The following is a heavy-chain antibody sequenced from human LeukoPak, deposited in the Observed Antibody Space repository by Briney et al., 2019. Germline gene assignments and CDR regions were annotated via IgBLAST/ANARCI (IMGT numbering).Heavy chain of an antibody. D-gene: IGHD6-19*01. CDR3: ARGPAYSSGWYGDHYYYMDV. CDR2: IIPIFGTA. V-gene: IGHV1-69*13. CDR1: GGTFSSYA. Sequence: SVKVSCKASGGTFSSYAISWVRQAPGQGLEWMGGIIPIFGTANYAQKFQGRVTITADESTSTAYMELSSLRSEDTAVYYCARGPAYSSGWYGDHYYYMDVWGKGTTVTVSS. J-gene: IGHJ6*03.